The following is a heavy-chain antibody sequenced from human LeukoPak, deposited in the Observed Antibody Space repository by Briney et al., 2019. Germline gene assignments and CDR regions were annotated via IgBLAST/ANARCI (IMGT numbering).Heavy chain of an antibody. D-gene: IGHD2-2*01. CDR1: GGSFSGYY. Sequence: SETLSLTCAVYGGSFSGYYWSWIRQPPGKGLEWIGEINHSGSTNYNPSLKSRVTISVDTSKNQFSLKLSSVTAADTAVYYCANAAPKYYCSSTSCYQNYYYYYYMDVWGKGTTVTVSS. CDR3: ANAAPKYYCSSTSCYQNYYYYYYMDV. CDR2: INHSGST. J-gene: IGHJ6*03. V-gene: IGHV4-34*01.